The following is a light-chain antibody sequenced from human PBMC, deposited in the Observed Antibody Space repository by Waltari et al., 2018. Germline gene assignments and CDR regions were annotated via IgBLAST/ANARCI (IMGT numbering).Light chain of an antibody. CDR2: GAS. CDR1: QSVSSN. J-gene: IGKJ1*01. Sequence: EIVMTQSPSTLSVSPADRATLSCRASQSVSSNLAWYQQTPGQAPRLLIYGASTRATGIPARFSGSGSGTEFTLTISSLQSEDFAVYYCQQYNNWPGTFGQGTKVEIK. CDR3: QQYNNWPGT. V-gene: IGKV3-15*01.